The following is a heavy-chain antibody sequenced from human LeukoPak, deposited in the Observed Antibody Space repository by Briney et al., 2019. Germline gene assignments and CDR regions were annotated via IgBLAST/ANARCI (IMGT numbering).Heavy chain of an antibody. Sequence: ASVKVSCKASGYTFTRYDINWVRQATGQGLEWMGWMNPNSGNTGSAQKFQGRVTMTRNTSISTAYMELSSLRSEDTAMYYCASSDRYYYYMDVWGKGTTVTVSS. CDR2: MNPNSGNT. CDR1: GYTFTRYD. CDR3: ASSDRYYYYMDV. J-gene: IGHJ6*03. V-gene: IGHV1-8*01.